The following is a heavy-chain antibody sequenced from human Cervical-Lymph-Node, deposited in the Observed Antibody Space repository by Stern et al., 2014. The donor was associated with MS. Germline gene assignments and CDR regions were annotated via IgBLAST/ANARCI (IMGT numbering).Heavy chain of an antibody. J-gene: IGHJ4*02. Sequence: EVQLVESGGVVVQPGGSLRLSCAASGFSFDDYAMNWVRQVPGKGLEWVSFISWDGGSAYYADSVKGRCAISRDNSRNLLYLQMNSLRAEDTALYYCAKGSQGGAMDYWGQGTLVTVSS. CDR3: AKGSQGGAMDY. D-gene: IGHD1-26*01. CDR2: ISWDGGSA. V-gene: IGHV3-43D*03. CDR1: GFSFDDYA.